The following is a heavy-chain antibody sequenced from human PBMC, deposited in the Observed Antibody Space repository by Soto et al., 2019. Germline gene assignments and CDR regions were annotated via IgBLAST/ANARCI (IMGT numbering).Heavy chain of an antibody. D-gene: IGHD3-10*01. J-gene: IGHJ4*02. CDR3: AKDVHTMFRVIIKSPYFDY. CDR2: ISGSDSRT. Sequence: GGSLRLSCAASGFTFNNYAMSWVRQAPGKGLEWVSTISGSDSRTYYADSVKGRFTISRDNSKNTLYLQMNSLRAEDTAVYYCAKDVHTMFRVIIKSPYFDYWGQGTLVTVSS. V-gene: IGHV3-23*01. CDR1: GFTFNNYA.